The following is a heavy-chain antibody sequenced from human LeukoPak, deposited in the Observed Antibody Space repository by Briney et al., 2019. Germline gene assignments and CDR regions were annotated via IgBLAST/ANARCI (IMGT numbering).Heavy chain of an antibody. V-gene: IGHV4-34*01. J-gene: IGHJ4*02. CDR1: GGSFSGYY. D-gene: IGHD2-2*01. CDR2: INHSGST. CDR3: AREYLRRDIVVVPAAKRRGYYFDY. Sequence: SPSETLSLTCAVYGGSFSGYYWSWIRQPPGKGLEWIGEINHSGSTNYNPSLKSRVTISVDTSKNQFSLKLSSVTAADTAVYYCAREYLRRDIVVVPAAKRRGYYFDYWGQGTLVTVSS.